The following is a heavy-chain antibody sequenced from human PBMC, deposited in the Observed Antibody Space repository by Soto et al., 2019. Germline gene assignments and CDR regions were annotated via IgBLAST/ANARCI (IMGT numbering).Heavy chain of an antibody. CDR2: ISGSGGST. CDR3: AKDLARGRRYASTRVDY. CDR1: GFTFSSYA. D-gene: IGHD1-26*01. J-gene: IGHJ4*02. V-gene: IGHV3-23*01. Sequence: QAGGSLRLSCAASGFTFSSYAMSWVRQAPGQGLEWVSAISGSGGSTYYADSVKGRFTICRDNSKNTLYLQMNSLRAEDTAVYYCAKDLARGRRYASTRVDYWGQGTLVTVSS.